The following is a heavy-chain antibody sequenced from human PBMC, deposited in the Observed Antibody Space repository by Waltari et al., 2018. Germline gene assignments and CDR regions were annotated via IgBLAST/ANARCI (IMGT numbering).Heavy chain of an antibody. CDR2: MNPIFGKA. V-gene: IGHV1-69*12. D-gene: IGHD5-12*01. CDR1: GGTFSSYA. Sequence: QVQLVQSGAEVKKPGSSVKVSCKASGGTFSSYAISWVRQAPGQGLEWMGGMNPIFGKANYAQRFQGRGTITADESTSTAYMELSSLRSEETAVYYCARRGGYDGDYWGQGTLVTVSS. CDR3: ARRGGYDGDY. J-gene: IGHJ4*02.